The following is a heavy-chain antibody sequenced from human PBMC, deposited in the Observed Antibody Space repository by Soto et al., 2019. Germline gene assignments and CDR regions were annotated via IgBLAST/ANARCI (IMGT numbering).Heavy chain of an antibody. V-gene: IGHV3-30-3*01. D-gene: IGHD6-13*01. CDR3: MRDTGYSRPTGLDH. CDR1: GFTFRMYV. Sequence: QVQLVESGGGVVQPGRSLRLSCVASGFTFRMYVMHWVRQTPGKGLEWVAGISYDGSNKYYADSGKGRFTISRDNSKNTLYLQMNSLRVEDTAIYYCMRDTGYSRPTGLDHWGQGTLVTVSS. CDR2: ISYDGSNK. J-gene: IGHJ4*02.